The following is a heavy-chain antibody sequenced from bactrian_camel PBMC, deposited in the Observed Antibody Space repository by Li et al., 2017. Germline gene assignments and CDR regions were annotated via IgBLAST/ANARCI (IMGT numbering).Heavy chain of an antibody. CDR2: FFRRGGDKT. V-gene: IGHV3-3*01. CDR1: GGTNGNDC. Sequence: HVQLVESGGGSVQAGGSLILSCTVSGGTNGNDCVAWFRQAPGKEREAVARFFRRGGDKTYYSDSVRGRFTASQDFVENTIYLQMSNLKPEDSAMYYCAAVRYGGSWYPLCRARSADFGYWGQGTQVTV. CDR3: AAVRYGGSWYPLCRARSADFGY. J-gene: IGHJ6*01. D-gene: IGHD6*01.